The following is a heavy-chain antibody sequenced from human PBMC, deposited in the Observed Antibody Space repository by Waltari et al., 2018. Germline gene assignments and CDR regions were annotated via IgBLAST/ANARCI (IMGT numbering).Heavy chain of an antibody. D-gene: IGHD5-12*01. Sequence: QVQLVQSGAEVMKPGASVKVSCQASGYTFFTYEINWVRQAPGQGLEGVGCMKPKNGDRAYAQKFQGRVTMTRDTSINTAYMELSSLTSEDTALYYCAKGRDVNAGYDYNWFDTWGQGTLVTVSS. CDR3: AKGRDVNAGYDYNWFDT. CDR1: GYTFFTYE. V-gene: IGHV1-8*02. CDR2: MKPKNGDR. J-gene: IGHJ5*02.